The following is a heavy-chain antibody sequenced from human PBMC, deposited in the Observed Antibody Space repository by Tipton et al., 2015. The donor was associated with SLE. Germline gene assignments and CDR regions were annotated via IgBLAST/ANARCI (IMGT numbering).Heavy chain of an antibody. CDR3: ARELRSAGYSDC. V-gene: IGHV5-51*03. J-gene: IGHJ4*02. CDR1: GYTFVSYW. CDR2: IYPSDSDT. Sequence: QSGPEVKKPGESLKISRKGSGYTFVSYWIGWVRQMPGKGLEWMGIIYPSDSDTRYSPSFQGQVTITVDKSIDTAYLQWSSLRASDTAIYYCARELRSAGYSDCWGQGTLVTVSS. D-gene: IGHD3-9*01.